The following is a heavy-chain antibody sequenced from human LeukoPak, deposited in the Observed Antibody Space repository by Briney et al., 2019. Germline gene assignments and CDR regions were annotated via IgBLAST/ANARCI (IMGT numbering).Heavy chain of an antibody. J-gene: IGHJ6*03. D-gene: IGHD2-15*01. Sequence: TSETLSLTCTVSGGSISSSSYYWGWVRQPPGRGLEWIGSIHYSGSTNYNPSLKSRVTISVDTSKNQFSLKLSSVTAADTAVYYCARGYCSGGSCYSYYYYNYMDVWGKGTTVTVSS. V-gene: IGHV4-39*07. CDR2: IHYSGST. CDR1: GGSISSSSYY. CDR3: ARGYCSGGSCYSYYYYNYMDV.